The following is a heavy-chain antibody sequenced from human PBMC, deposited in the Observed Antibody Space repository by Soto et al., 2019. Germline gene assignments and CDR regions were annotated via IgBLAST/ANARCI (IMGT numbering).Heavy chain of an antibody. CDR3: AKLHLLGYCSGGSCYSDWFDP. CDR2: ISGSGGST. V-gene: IGHV3-23*01. D-gene: IGHD2-15*01. Sequence: GGSLRLSCAASGFTFSSYAMSWVRQAPGKGLEWVSAISGSGGSTYYADSVKGRFTISRDNSKNTLYLQMNSLRAEDTAVYYCAKLHLLGYCSGGSCYSDWFDPWGQGTLVTVSS. CDR1: GFTFSSYA. J-gene: IGHJ5*02.